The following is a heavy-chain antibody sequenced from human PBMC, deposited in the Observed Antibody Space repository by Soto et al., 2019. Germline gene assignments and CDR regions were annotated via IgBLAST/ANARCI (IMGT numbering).Heavy chain of an antibody. CDR2: IDPSDSYT. J-gene: IGHJ4*02. Sequence: GESLKISWKGSGYSFTSYWISWVRQMPGKGLEWMGRIDPSDSYTNYSPSFQGHVTISADKSISTAYLQWSSLKASDPAMYYCARKLGSSYGYIYWGQGTLVTVSS. CDR1: GYSFTSYW. V-gene: IGHV5-10-1*01. D-gene: IGHD5-18*01. CDR3: ARKLGSSYGYIY.